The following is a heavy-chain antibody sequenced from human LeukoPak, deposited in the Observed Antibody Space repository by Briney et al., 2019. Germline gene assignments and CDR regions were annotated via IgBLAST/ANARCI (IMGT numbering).Heavy chain of an antibody. CDR1: GFTFSRYW. Sequence: GGSLGLSCVASGFTFSRYWMTWVRQAPGKGLEWVANIKQDGSEKYYVDSVKGRFTISRDNAKNSLYLHMNSLRGEDTAVYYCAELGITMIGGVWGKGTTVTISS. J-gene: IGHJ6*04. CDR2: IKQDGSEK. CDR3: AELGITMIGGV. D-gene: IGHD3-10*02. V-gene: IGHV3-7*01.